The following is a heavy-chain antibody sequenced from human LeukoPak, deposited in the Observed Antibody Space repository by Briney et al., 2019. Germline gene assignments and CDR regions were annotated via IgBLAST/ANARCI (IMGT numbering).Heavy chain of an antibody. CDR2: ISGSGGST. J-gene: IGHJ6*03. V-gene: IGHV3-23*01. Sequence: GGSLRLSCAASGFTFSSYAMSWVRQAPGKGLEWVSAISGSGGSTYYADSVKGRFTISRDNSKNTLYQQMNSLRAEDTAVYYCAKDLAYYYYYMDVWGKGTTVTVSS. CDR1: GFTFSSYA. CDR3: AKDLAYYYYYMDV. D-gene: IGHD3-16*01.